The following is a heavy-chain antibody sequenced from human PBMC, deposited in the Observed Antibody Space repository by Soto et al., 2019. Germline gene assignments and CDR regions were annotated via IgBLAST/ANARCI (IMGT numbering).Heavy chain of an antibody. D-gene: IGHD6-19*01. CDR2: IYYSGST. J-gene: IGHJ4*02. CDR3: ARDRGVSRGWYPNFDY. CDR1: GGSISSGGYY. Sequence: QVQLQESGPGLVKPSQTLSLTCTVSGGSISSGGYYWSWIRQHPGKGLEWIGYIYYSGSTYYNPSLKSRVTISVDTSKNQFSLKLSSVTVADTAVYYCARDRGVSRGWYPNFDYWGQGTLVTVSS. V-gene: IGHV4-31*03.